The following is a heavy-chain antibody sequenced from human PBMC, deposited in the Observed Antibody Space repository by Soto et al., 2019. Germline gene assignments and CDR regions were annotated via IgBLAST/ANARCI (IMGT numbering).Heavy chain of an antibody. D-gene: IGHD3-3*01. CDR3: ARYLWSGYSVDYFDY. J-gene: IGHJ4*02. V-gene: IGHV3-48*02. Sequence: EVQLVESGGGLVQPGGSLRLSCAASGFTFSSYSMDWVRQAPGRGLEWVSYISRTGSTAYYADSVKGRFTISRDNAKNSLYLQMNSLRDEDTAVYYCARYLWSGYSVDYFDYWGQGTLVTVSS. CDR2: ISRTGSTA. CDR1: GFTFSSYS.